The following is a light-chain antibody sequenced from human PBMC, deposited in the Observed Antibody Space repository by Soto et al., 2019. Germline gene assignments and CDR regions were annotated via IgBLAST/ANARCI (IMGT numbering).Light chain of an antibody. CDR3: QQYNKWPPIT. J-gene: IGKJ5*01. CDR2: GAS. CDR1: QSVSSN. Sequence: EIVMTQSPATLSVSPGERATLSCRASQSVSSNLAWYQQKPGQAHRLLIYGASTRATGIPGRFSGSGSGTEFTLTISSLQSEDFAVYYCQQYNKWPPITFGQGTRLEIK. V-gene: IGKV3-15*01.